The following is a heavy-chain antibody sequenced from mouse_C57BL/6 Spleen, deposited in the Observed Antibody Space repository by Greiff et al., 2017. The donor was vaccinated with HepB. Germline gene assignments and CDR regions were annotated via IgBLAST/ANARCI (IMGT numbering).Heavy chain of an antibody. V-gene: IGHV5-16*01. CDR1: GFTFSDYY. CDR3: ARDQGSSYGYFDV. CDR2: INYDGSST. Sequence: DVQLVESEGGLVQPGSSMKLSCTASGFTFSDYYMAWVRQVPEKGLEWVANINYDGSSTYYLDSLKSRFIISRDNAKNILYLQMSSLKSEDTATYYCARDQGSSYGYFDVWGTGTTVTVSS. D-gene: IGHD1-1*01. J-gene: IGHJ1*03.